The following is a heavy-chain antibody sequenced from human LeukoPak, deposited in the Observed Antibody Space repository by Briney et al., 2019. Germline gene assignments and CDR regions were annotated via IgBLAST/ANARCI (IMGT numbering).Heavy chain of an antibody. V-gene: IGHV7-4-1*02. J-gene: IGHJ4*02. Sequence: ASVKVSCKASGYTFTRYPLNWVRQAPGQGLEWMGWINTNTGNPTYAQGFTGRFVFSLDTSVTTAYLQINSLRADDTAIYYCARGWQWLLQEGGYWGQGTLVTVSS. D-gene: IGHD6-19*01. CDR3: ARGWQWLLQEGGY. CDR2: INTNTGNP. CDR1: GYTFTRYP.